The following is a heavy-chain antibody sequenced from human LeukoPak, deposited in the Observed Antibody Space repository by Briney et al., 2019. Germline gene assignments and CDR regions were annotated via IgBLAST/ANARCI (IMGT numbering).Heavy chain of an antibody. CDR3: TKGREYYVDY. Sequence: GGSLRLSCAASGFTFSNYGMHWVRQAPGKGLEWVAFIRYDGSNKFYADSVKGRFTLSSDNFKNPLYLQMNNPRFEDTALYYFTKGREYYVDYWGQGTLVTVSS. V-gene: IGHV3-30*02. CDR1: GFTFSNYG. J-gene: IGHJ4*02. CDR2: IRYDGSNK.